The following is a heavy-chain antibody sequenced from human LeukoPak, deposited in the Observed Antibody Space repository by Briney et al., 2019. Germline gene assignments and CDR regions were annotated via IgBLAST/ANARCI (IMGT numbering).Heavy chain of an antibody. J-gene: IGHJ4*02. CDR3: AKVPIFGVVIISGFDY. CDR2: ISYDGSNK. Sequence: PGRSLRLSCAASGFTFSSYAMHWVRQAPGKGLEWVAVISYDGSNKYYADSVKGRFTISRDNSKNTLYLQMNSLRAEDTAVYYCAKVPIFGVVIISGFDYWGQGTLVTVSS. V-gene: IGHV3-30-3*01. D-gene: IGHD3-3*01. CDR1: GFTFSSYA.